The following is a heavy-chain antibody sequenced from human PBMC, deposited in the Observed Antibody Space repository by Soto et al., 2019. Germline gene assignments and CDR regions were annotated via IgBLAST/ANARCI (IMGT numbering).Heavy chain of an antibody. CDR2: INSDGSST. D-gene: IGHD2-2*01. CDR3: ARGETCWSTSCYSVFDS. V-gene: IGHV3-74*01. J-gene: IGHJ4*02. Sequence: EVQLVESGGGLVQPGGSLRLSCAASGFTFSSYWMHWVRQVPGKGLVWVSRINSDGSSTTYADSVKGRFTISRDNAENTLYLQMNSLRAEDTGVYYGARGETCWSTSCYSVFDSWGQGTLVTVSS. CDR1: GFTFSSYW.